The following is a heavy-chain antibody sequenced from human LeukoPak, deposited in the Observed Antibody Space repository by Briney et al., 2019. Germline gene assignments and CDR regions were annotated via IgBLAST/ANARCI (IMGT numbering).Heavy chain of an antibody. Sequence: SQTLSLTCTVSGGSISSGSYYWSWIRQPAGKGLEWIGRIYTSGSTNYNPSLESRVTISVDTSKNQFSLKLSSVTAADTAVYYCARAVRYYDISDWGQGTLVTVSS. CDR1: GGSISSGSYY. CDR2: IYTSGST. V-gene: IGHV4-61*02. CDR3: ARAVRYYDISD. J-gene: IGHJ4*02. D-gene: IGHD3-9*01.